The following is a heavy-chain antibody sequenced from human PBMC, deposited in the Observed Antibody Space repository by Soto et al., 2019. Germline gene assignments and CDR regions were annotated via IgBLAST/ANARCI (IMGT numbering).Heavy chain of an antibody. CDR1: GGSVRRGNYY. Sequence: QVQLQESGPGLVKPSQTLSLTCTVSGGSVRRGNYYWSWIRQFPGKGLEWIGYISNSGRTHYNPSLMSRITILVDTSKNHFFLELRSVPAADTALYYCARADYATGSYYPDYWGQGTLVTVSS. J-gene: IGHJ4*02. CDR3: ARADYATGSYYPDY. V-gene: IGHV4-31*03. D-gene: IGHD3-10*01. CDR2: ISNSGRT.